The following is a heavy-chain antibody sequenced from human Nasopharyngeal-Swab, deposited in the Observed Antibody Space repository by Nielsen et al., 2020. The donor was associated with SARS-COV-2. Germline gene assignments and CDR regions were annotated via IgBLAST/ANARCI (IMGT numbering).Heavy chain of an antibody. Sequence: WIRQPPGKGLERIGEINHSGSTNYNPSLKSRVTISVDTSKNQFSLKLSSVTAADTAVYYCARGYPFFEYSSSYYFDYWGQGTLVTVSS. D-gene: IGHD6-6*01. CDR2: INHSGST. V-gene: IGHV4-34*01. CDR3: ARGYPFFEYSSSYYFDY. J-gene: IGHJ4*02.